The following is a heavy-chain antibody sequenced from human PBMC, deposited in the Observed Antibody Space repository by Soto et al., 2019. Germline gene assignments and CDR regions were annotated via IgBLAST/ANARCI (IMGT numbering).Heavy chain of an antibody. V-gene: IGHV1-69*13. D-gene: IGHD2-2*01. CDR1: GGTFSSYA. Sequence: RASVKVSCKASGGTFSSYAISWVRQAPGQGLEWMGGIIPIFGTANYAQKFQGRVTITADESTSTAYMELSSLRSEDTAVYYCARGPIVVVPAAIHVLDVWGQGTTVTVSS. J-gene: IGHJ6*02. CDR3: ARGPIVVVPAAIHVLDV. CDR2: IIPIFGTA.